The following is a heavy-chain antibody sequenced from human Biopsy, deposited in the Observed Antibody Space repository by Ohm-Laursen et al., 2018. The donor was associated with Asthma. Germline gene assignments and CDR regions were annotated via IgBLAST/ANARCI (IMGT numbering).Heavy chain of an antibody. CDR2: ISVYNGNT. V-gene: IGHV1-18*01. Sequence: SVKVSCNTSGYTSNSAGITWVRQAPGQGLEWMGWISVYNGNTKVAQKLQDRVTMVTDTSTSTAYMELRSLRSDDTAVYFCARAVDYSHYYGIDVWGQGTTVTVS. D-gene: IGHD3-10*01. CDR3: ARAVDYSHYYGIDV. J-gene: IGHJ6*02. CDR1: GYTSNSAG.